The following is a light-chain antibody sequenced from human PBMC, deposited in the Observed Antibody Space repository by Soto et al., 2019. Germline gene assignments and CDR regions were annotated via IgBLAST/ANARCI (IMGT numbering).Light chain of an antibody. CDR1: SSDVGGYNS. CDR2: NVY. CDR3: SSYTYSSTYL. J-gene: IGLJ1*01. Sequence: QSVLTQPASVSGSPGQSITISCTGTSSDVGGYNSVSWYQHHPGKAPKLMIYNVYNRPSGVFHRFSGSKSGSTASLTISGLQAEDEADYYCSSYTYSSTYLFGPGTKVTVL. V-gene: IGLV2-14*03.